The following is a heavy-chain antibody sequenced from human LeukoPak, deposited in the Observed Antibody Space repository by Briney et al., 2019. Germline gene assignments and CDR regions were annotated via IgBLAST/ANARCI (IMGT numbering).Heavy chain of an antibody. CDR2: IYHSGST. V-gene: IGHV4-38-2*02. CDR3: ARDMYYYYMDV. J-gene: IGHJ6*03. CDR1: GYSISSGYY. Sequence: SETLSPTCTVSGYSISSGYYWGWIRQPPGKGLEWIGSIYHSGSTYYNPSLKSRVTISVATSKNQFSLKLSSVTAADTAVYYCARDMYYYYMDVWGKGTTVTVSS.